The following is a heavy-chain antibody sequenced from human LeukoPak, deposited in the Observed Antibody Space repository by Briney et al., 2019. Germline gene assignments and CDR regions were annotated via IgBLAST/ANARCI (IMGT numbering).Heavy chain of an antibody. CDR3: ARDLYDYSRYNWFDP. J-gene: IGHJ5*02. V-gene: IGHV1-69*13. Sequence: SVKVSCKASGGTFSSYAISWVRQAPGQGLEWMGGIIPIFGTANYAQKFQGRVTITADESTSTAYMELSSLRSEDTAVYYCARDLYDYSRYNWFDPWGQETLVTVSS. CDR1: GGTFSSYA. D-gene: IGHD4-11*01. CDR2: IIPIFGTA.